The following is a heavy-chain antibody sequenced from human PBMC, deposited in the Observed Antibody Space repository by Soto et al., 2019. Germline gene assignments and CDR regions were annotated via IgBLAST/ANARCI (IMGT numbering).Heavy chain of an antibody. CDR3: ARSTSSSSSLWNWFDP. CDR2: IIPIFGTA. V-gene: IGHV1-69*01. J-gene: IGHJ5*02. D-gene: IGHD6-6*01. Sequence: QVQLVQSGAEVKKPGSSVKVSCKASGGIFSSYAISWVRQAPGQGLEWMGGIIPIFGTANYAQKFQGRVTITADESTSTAYMELSSLRSEDTAVYYCARSTSSSSSLWNWFDPWGQGTLVTVSS. CDR1: GGIFSSYA.